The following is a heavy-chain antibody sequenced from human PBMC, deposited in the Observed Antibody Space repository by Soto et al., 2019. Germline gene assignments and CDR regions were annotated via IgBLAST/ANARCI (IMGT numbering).Heavy chain of an antibody. J-gene: IGHJ4*02. Sequence: GGPLRLSCAASGFTFSSYGMHWVRQAPGKGLEWVAVIWYDGSNKYYADSVKGRFTISRDNSKNTLYLQMNSLRAEDTAVYYCARDGPYYCSGGSCYSMDYWGQGTLVTVSS. D-gene: IGHD2-15*01. V-gene: IGHV3-33*01. CDR3: ARDGPYYCSGGSCYSMDY. CDR2: IWYDGSNK. CDR1: GFTFSSYG.